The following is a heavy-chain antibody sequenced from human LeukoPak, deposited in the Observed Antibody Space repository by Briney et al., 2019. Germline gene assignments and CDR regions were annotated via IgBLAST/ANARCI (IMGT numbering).Heavy chain of an antibody. Sequence: GGSLRLSCAASGFTFTTYEMNWVRQAPGKGLEWVSSISSSSSYIYYADSVKGRFTISRDNAKNSVYLQMNSLRAEDTAVYYCAREGRPQATRQHYCGGDCYADYWGQGTLVTVSS. V-gene: IGHV3-21*06. CDR1: GFTFTTYE. D-gene: IGHD2-21*02. CDR2: ISSSSSYI. CDR3: AREGRPQATRQHYCGGDCYADY. J-gene: IGHJ4*02.